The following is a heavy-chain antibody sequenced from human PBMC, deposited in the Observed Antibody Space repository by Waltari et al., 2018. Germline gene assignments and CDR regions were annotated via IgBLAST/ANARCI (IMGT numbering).Heavy chain of an antibody. D-gene: IGHD3-10*01. CDR3: TRDLYRGSDH. J-gene: IGHJ4*02. CDR2: IDENGISI. V-gene: IGHV3-74*01. Sequence: EVQLVESGGGLVQPGGSLRLSCAASGFSFSAYWMHWVRQSPGKGLEWVSRIDENGISITYVDSRQGRFTTSRENAKNTLYLQMNSLRAEDSAVYYCTRDLYRGSDHWGRGTLVSVSS. CDR1: GFSFSAYW.